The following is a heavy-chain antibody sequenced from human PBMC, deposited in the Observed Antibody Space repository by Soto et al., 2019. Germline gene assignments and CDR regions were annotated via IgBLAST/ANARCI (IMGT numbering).Heavy chain of an antibody. CDR1: GGSISSGGYY. CDR3: ARDRPEYDFWSGTRDYYYYGMDV. CDR2: IYYSGST. J-gene: IGHJ6*02. Sequence: QVQLQESGPGLVKPSQTLSLTSTVSGGSISSGGYYWSWIRQHPGKGLEWIGYIYYSGSTYYNPSLKSRVTISVDTSKNQFSLKLSSVTAADTAVYYCARDRPEYDFWSGTRDYYYYGMDVWGQGTTVTVSS. D-gene: IGHD3-3*01. V-gene: IGHV4-31*03.